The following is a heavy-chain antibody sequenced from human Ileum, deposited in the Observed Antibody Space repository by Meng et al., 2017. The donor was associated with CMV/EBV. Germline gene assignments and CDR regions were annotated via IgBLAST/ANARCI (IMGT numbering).Heavy chain of an antibody. CDR3: ARVPRYCSSTSCYYYYYYGMDV. V-gene: IGHV4-34*01. CDR2: INHSGST. CDR1: GGSFSGYY. J-gene: IGHJ6*02. Sequence: SETLSLTCAVYGGSFSGYYWSWIRQPPGKGLEWIGEINHSGSTNYNPSLKSRVTISVDTSKNQFSLKLSSVTAADTAVYYCARVPRYCSSTSCYYYYYYGMDVWGQGTTVTVSS. D-gene: IGHD2-2*01.